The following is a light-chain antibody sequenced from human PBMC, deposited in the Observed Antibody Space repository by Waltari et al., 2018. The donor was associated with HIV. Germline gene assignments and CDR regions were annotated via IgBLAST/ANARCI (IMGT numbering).Light chain of an antibody. CDR3: ETWDTNTEV. CDR1: RGHNTYI. V-gene: IGLV4-60*03. CDR2: LEGSGSY. Sequence: QPVLTQSSSASASLGSSVKLTCTLDRGHNTYILTWHRQQPGKAPHYLMKLEGSGSYKRGSAVPDRFSGSSSGADRYLTISNRQSEDEADYYCETWDTNTEVFGGGTKLTVL. J-gene: IGLJ3*02.